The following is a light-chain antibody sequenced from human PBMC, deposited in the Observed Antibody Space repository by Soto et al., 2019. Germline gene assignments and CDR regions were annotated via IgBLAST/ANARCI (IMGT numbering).Light chain of an antibody. CDR1: QSVLYSSNNKNY. CDR2: LAS. CDR3: QQYYSTPRT. J-gene: IGKJ1*01. V-gene: IGKV4-1*01. Sequence: DIVMTQSPDSLAVSLGERATINCKSSQSVLYSSNNKNYLAWYQQKPGQPPKLLIYLASTRESGVPDRFSGSGSRTDFTLTISSLQAEDVAIYYCQQYYSTPRTFGQGTKVEIK.